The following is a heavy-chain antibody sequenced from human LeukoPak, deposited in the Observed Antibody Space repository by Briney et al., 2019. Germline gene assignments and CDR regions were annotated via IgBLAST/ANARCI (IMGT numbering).Heavy chain of an antibody. J-gene: IGHJ4*02. CDR1: GYTFTGYY. Sequence: GASVKASCKASGYTFTGYYMHWVRQAPGQGLEWMGGINPNSGGTNYAQKLQGRVTMTRHTSISTAYMELSRLRSDDTAVYYCARLDVEMAIIYHDYWGQGTLVTVSS. V-gene: IGHV1-2*02. CDR3: ARLDVEMAIIYHDY. D-gene: IGHD5-24*01. CDR2: INPNSGGT.